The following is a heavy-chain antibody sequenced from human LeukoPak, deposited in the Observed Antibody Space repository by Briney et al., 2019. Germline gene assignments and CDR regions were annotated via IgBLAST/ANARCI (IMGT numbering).Heavy chain of an antibody. D-gene: IGHD5-18*01. CDR1: GGSISSSSYY. V-gene: IGHV4-39*07. CDR2: IYYSGST. Sequence: SETLSLTCTVSGGSISSSSYYWGWIRQPPGKGLEWIGSIYYSGSTYYNPSLKSRVTISVDTSKNQFSLKLSSVTAADTAVYYCAREVTAIDYWGQGTLVTVSS. J-gene: IGHJ4*02. CDR3: AREVTAIDY.